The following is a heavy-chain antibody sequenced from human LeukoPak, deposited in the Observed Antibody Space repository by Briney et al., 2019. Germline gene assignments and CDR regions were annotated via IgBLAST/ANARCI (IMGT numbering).Heavy chain of an antibody. CDR1: GLTFSDYY. CDR2: ISSSGSTI. V-gene: IGHV3-11*01. CDR3: ARRYCYYYMYA. J-gene: IGHJ6*03. Sequence: GGSLGLSCAASGLTFSDYYMSWIRQAPGKGLEWVSYISSSGSTIYYADSVKGRFTISRDNAKNSLYLQMNLLRAEDRAVYYIARRYCYYYMYAWGKGNTGT.